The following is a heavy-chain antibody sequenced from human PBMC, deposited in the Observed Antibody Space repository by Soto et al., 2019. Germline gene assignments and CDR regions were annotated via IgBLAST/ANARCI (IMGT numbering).Heavy chain of an antibody. Sequence: QVQLVESGGGVVQPGRSLRLSCAASGFTFSSYGMHWVRQAPGKGLEWVAVIWYDGSNKYYADSVKGRFTISRDNSKNTLYLQMNSLRAEDTAVYYCARGQSVRFLEWHVTDYWGQGTLVTVSS. D-gene: IGHD3-3*01. CDR2: IWYDGSNK. CDR3: ARGQSVRFLEWHVTDY. CDR1: GFTFSSYG. J-gene: IGHJ4*02. V-gene: IGHV3-33*01.